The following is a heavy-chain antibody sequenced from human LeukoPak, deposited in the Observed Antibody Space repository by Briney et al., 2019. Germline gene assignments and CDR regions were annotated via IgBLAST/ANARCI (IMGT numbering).Heavy chain of an antibody. D-gene: IGHD4-23*01. V-gene: IGHV1-18*01. CDR3: ARDDYGGTDAFDI. J-gene: IGHJ3*02. CDR2: ISAYNGNT. Sequence: ASVKVSCKASGYTFTSYGISWVRQAPGQGLEWMGWISAYNGNTNYAQKLQGRVTITTDESTSTAYMELSSLRSEDTAVYYCARDDYGGTDAFDIWGQGTMVTVSS. CDR1: GYTFTSYG.